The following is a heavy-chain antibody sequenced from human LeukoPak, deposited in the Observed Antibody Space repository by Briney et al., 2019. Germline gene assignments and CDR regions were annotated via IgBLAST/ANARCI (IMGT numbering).Heavy chain of an antibody. CDR3: VRDSDYQRNSGGLYAHYDALDI. D-gene: IGHD2-21*01. V-gene: IGHV3-7*01. CDR2: IKADGSVK. CDR1: EFTFSTFW. J-gene: IGHJ3*02. Sequence: GGSLRLSCAASEFTFSTFWMSWVRQAPGKGLEWAANIKADGSVKHYVDSVEGRFSISRDNARSSLYLQMNSLRAEDTAVYYCVRDSDYQRNSGGLYAHYDALDIWGHGTMVTVSS.